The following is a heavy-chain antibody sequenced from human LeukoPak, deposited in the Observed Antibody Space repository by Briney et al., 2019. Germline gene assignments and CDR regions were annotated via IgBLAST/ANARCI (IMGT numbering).Heavy chain of an antibody. V-gene: IGHV3-20*04. Sequence: SGGSLRLSCAASGFTFDDYGMSWVRQAPGKGLELVSGINWNGGSTGYADSVKGRFTISRDNAKNSLYLQMNSLRAEDTALYYCARRWELARTPAYYFDYWGQGTLVTVSS. D-gene: IGHD1-26*01. CDR3: ARRWELARTPAYYFDY. CDR1: GFTFDDYG. J-gene: IGHJ4*02. CDR2: INWNGGST.